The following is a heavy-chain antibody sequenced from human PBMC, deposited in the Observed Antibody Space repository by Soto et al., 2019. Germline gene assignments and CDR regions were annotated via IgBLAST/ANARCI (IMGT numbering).Heavy chain of an antibody. CDR1: GFTFYDYA. V-gene: IGHV3-9*01. Sequence: EVQLVESGGGLVQPGRSLRLSCAASGFTFYDYAMHWVRQAPGKGLEWVSGISWNSCSIGYADSVKGRFTFSRDNAKNSLFLQMNSLGAEDTAVYYCARAPGVRFLEWLRGGDYWYFDLCGRGTLVTVYS. CDR3: ARAPGVRFLEWLRGGDYWYFDL. J-gene: IGHJ2*01. D-gene: IGHD3-3*01. CDR2: ISWNSCSI.